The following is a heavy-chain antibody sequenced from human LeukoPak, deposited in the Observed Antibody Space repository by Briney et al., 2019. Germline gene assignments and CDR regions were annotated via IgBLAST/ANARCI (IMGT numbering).Heavy chain of an antibody. Sequence: PGGSLRLSCAASGFTFSTYWMHWVRQAPGKGLVWVSRINGDGSSITYADSVKGRFTISRDNANNFLYLQMNSLRAEDTALYYCARAYKDRSLAGKKEFFQHWGQGTLVTVS. V-gene: IGHV3-74*03. CDR2: INGDGSSI. CDR3: ARAYKDRSLAGKKEFFQH. J-gene: IGHJ1*01. D-gene: IGHD6-19*01. CDR1: GFTFSTYW.